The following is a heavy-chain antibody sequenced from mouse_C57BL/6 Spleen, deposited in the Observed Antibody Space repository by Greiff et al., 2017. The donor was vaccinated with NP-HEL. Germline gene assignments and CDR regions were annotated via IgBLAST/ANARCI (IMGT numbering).Heavy chain of an antibody. CDR1: GFTFSDYG. Sequence: EVKLMESGGGLVKPGGSLKLSCAASGFTFSDYGMHWVRQAPEKGLEWVAYISSGSSTIYYADTVKGRFTISRDNAKNTLFLQMTSLRSEDTAMYYCARKEAGDAMDYWGQGTSVTVSS. V-gene: IGHV5-17*01. CDR3: ARKEAGDAMDY. CDR2: ISSGSSTI. J-gene: IGHJ4*01.